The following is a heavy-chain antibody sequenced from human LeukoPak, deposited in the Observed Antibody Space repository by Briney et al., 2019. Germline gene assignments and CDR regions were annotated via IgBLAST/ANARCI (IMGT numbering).Heavy chain of an antibody. CDR3: ARGPYYYDSSGYYGTDY. CDR2: ISSSSSYI. J-gene: IGHJ4*02. D-gene: IGHD3-22*01. Sequence: PGGSLRLSWAASGFTFSSYSMNWVRQAPGKGLEWVSSISSSSSYIYYADSVKGRFTISRDNAKNSLYLQMNSLRAEDTAVYYCARGPYYYDSSGYYGTDYWGQGTLVTVSS. V-gene: IGHV3-21*01. CDR1: GFTFSSYS.